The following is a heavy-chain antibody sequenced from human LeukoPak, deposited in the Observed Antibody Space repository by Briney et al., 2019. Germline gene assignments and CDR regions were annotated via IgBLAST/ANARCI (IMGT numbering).Heavy chain of an antibody. CDR2: VSYDESKK. CDR3: TTYYYDSSGYSDY. J-gene: IGHJ4*02. CDR1: GFTFSNAG. D-gene: IGHD3-22*01. V-gene: IGHV3-30*03. Sequence: GGSLRLSCAASGFTFSNAGIHWVRRAPGRGLEWVAVVSYDESKKHYADSVKGRFTISRDNSKNTLYLQMNSLKTEDTAVYYCTTYYYDSSGYSDYWGQGTLVTVSS.